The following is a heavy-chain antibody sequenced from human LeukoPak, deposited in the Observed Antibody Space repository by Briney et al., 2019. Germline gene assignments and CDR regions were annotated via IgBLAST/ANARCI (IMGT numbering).Heavy chain of an antibody. J-gene: IGHJ4*02. CDR3: ARDLCSGRSCYPLY. CDR2: IYWNGAST. Sequence: GGSLRLSCAASGFSFEDYGMSRVRQVPGKGLEWVSGIYWNGASTGYADSVKGRFTISRDNAMNSLSLQMNSLRAEDTAFYYCARDLCSGRSCYPLYWGQGTLVTVSS. CDR1: GFSFEDYG. D-gene: IGHD2-15*01. V-gene: IGHV3-20*04.